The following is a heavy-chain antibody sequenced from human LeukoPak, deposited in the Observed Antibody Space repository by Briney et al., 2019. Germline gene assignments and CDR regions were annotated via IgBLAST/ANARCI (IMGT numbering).Heavy chain of an antibody. CDR1: GFPFSRYG. V-gene: IGHV3-30*02. Sequence: GGSLRLSCAASGFPFSRYGVHWVRQAPGKGLEWVAFIWYDGASKHYADSVKDRFTISRDNSKNTVYLQMNCLRAEDTAVYYCAKDGSVHCSGGSCYYYYYMDVWGKGTTVTVSS. J-gene: IGHJ6*03. CDR2: IWYDGASK. D-gene: IGHD2-15*01. CDR3: AKDGSVHCSGGSCYYYYYMDV.